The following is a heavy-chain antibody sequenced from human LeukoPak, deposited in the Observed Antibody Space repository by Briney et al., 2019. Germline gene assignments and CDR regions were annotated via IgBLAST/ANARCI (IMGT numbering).Heavy chain of an antibody. V-gene: IGHV4-59*01. CDR2: ISYSGSS. CDR3: ARGIYSSGWYGFDY. J-gene: IGHJ4*02. D-gene: IGHD6-19*01. CDR1: GGSYSTYY. Sequence: PSETLSLTCTVPGGSYSTYYWSWIRQPPGKGLEWIGYISYSGSSNYNPSLKSRVTISVDTSKNQFSLKLNSVTAADTAVYYCARGIYSSGWYGFDYWGQGTLVTVSS.